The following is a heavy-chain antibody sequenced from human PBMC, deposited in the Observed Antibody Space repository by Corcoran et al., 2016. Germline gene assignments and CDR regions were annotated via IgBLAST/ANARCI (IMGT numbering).Heavy chain of an antibody. CDR2: TYYRSNWYN. J-gene: IGHJ4*02. D-gene: IGHD5-18*01. CDR1: GDSVSSNSAA. V-gene: IGHV6-1*01. Sequence: QVQLQQSGPGLVKPSQTLSLTCAISGDSVSSNSAAWNWIRQSPSRGLEWLGRTYYRSNWYNDYAVSVKSRITFNPDTYKNQFSLQLNSVTPEDTVVYYCARAGGYSYDRSSGGCRYFDYWGQGTLVTVSS. CDR3: ARAGGYSYDRSSGGCRYFDY.